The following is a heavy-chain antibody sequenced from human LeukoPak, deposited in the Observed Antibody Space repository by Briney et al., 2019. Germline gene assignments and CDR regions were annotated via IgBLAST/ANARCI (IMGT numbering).Heavy chain of an antibody. V-gene: IGHV3-23*01. CDR1: GFTFNSYA. D-gene: IGHD3-16*01. CDR3: AKDYAVGSIDY. Sequence: GGSLRLSCAASGFTFNSYAMSWVRQAPGKGLEWVSAISGSGGSTYYADSVKGRFTISRDNSKNTVFLQMNSLRAEDSAVYYCAKDYAVGSIDYWGQGTLVTVSS. J-gene: IGHJ4*02. CDR2: ISGSGGST.